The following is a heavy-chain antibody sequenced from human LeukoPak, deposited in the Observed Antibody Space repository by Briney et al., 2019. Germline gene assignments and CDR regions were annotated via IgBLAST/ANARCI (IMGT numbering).Heavy chain of an antibody. CDR1: GFTFSNYW. CDR2: INSDGSRT. V-gene: IGHV3-74*01. CDR3: VRAEYGSESY. D-gene: IGHD3-10*01. Sequence: GGSLRLSCAASGFTFSNYWMHWVRQAPGKGLVWVSRINSDGSRTTYADSVKGRFTISRDNAKNTLYLQMNSLRAEDTAVYYCVRAEYGSESYWGQGTLVTVSS. J-gene: IGHJ4*02.